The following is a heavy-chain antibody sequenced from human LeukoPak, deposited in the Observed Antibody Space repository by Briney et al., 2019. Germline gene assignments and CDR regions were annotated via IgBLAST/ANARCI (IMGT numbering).Heavy chain of an antibody. V-gene: IGHV4-61*02. CDR2: IYTSGST. Sequence: SQTLSLTCTVSGGSISSGSYYWSWIRQPAGKGLEWIGRIYTSGSTNYNPSLKSRVTISADTSKNQFSLKLSSVTAADTAVYYCARGIVVVTAKGDAFDIWGQGTMVTVSS. J-gene: IGHJ3*02. D-gene: IGHD2-21*02. CDR1: GGSISSGSYY. CDR3: ARGIVVVTAKGDAFDI.